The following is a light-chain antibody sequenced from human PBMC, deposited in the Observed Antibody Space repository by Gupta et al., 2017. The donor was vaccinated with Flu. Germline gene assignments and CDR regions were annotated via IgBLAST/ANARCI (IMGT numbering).Light chain of an antibody. V-gene: IGKV1-12*01. CDR1: QPVSIW. J-gene: IGKJ4*01. CDR3: QQASNYPLT. Sequence: TCRASQPVSIWLAWYQQKSGKAPNLLIYAASNLQSGVPSRFSGNGSGTDFTLTINTLQPEDFATYYCQQASNYPLTFGGGTKVEIK. CDR2: AAS.